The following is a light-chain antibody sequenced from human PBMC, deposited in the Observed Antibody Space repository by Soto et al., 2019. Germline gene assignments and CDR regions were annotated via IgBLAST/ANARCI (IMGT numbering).Light chain of an antibody. CDR2: EVT. CDR1: TGAVTSGHY. V-gene: IGLV7-46*01. CDR3: GSYTGSITYV. Sequence: QAVVTQEPSLTVSPGGTVTLTCGSSTGAVTSGHYPYWFQQKPGQAPRTLIYEVTNRPSGVSNRFSGSKSGNTASLTISGLQVEDEAEYYCGSYTGSITYVFGTGTKLTVL. J-gene: IGLJ1*01.